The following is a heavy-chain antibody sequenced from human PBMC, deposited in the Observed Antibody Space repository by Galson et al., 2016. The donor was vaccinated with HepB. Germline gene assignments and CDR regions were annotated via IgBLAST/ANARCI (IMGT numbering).Heavy chain of an antibody. Sequence: SLRLSCAASGFTFSNAWMNWVRQAPGKGLEWVGRIKTKSDGGTTDYAAPVKGRFTISRDDSKNTLYLQMNSLRVEDTAVYFCANYLGYGSGRPGYFHSWGQGTLVTVSP. V-gene: IGHV3-15*07. D-gene: IGHD3-10*01. CDR1: GFTFSNAW. CDR2: IKTKSDGGTT. CDR3: ANYLGYGSGRPGYFHS. J-gene: IGHJ4*02.